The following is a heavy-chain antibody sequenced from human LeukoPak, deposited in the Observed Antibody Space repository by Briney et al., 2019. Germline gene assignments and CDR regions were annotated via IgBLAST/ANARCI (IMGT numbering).Heavy chain of an antibody. D-gene: IGHD6-13*01. CDR3: ARDPGIAAAGPWFDP. CDR2: IIPIFGTA. J-gene: IGHJ5*02. Sequence: SVKVSCKASGGTFSSYAISWVRQAPGQGLEWMGGIIPIFGTANYAQKFQGRVTITADESTSTAYMELSSLRSEDTAVYYCARDPGIAAAGPWFDPWGQGTLVTVSS. V-gene: IGHV1-69*13. CDR1: GGTFSSYA.